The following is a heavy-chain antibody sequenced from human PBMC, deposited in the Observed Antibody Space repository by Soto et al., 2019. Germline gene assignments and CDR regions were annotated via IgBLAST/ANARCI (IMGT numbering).Heavy chain of an antibody. J-gene: IGHJ4*02. CDR1: GFTFGNYA. V-gene: IGHV3-23*01. D-gene: IGHD2-21*01. CDR2: ISGSGDRT. CDR3: AKDTVAIRSFFFDS. Sequence: GGSLRLSCEASGFTFGNYAMTWVRQAPGKGLEWVSTISGSGDRTYYADSVTGRFTISRDNSKNTLYLQMHSLGVEDTAVYFCAKDTVAIRSFFFDSWAQGTLVTVSS.